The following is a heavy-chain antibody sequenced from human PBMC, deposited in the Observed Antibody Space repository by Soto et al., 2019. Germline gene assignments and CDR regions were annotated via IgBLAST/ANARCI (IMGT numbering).Heavy chain of an antibody. CDR1: GFTFSNYN. J-gene: IGHJ4*02. CDR3: ARSKTDFDF. D-gene: IGHD4-4*01. Sequence: GGSLRLSCVASGFTFSNYNMNWVRQAPGKGLEWVSSVSGAKTYICDADSVKGRFTTSRDNAKNSLCLQMNSLRVEDTAVYHCARSKTDFDFWGQGTLVTVSS. V-gene: IGHV3-21*01. CDR2: VSGAKTYI.